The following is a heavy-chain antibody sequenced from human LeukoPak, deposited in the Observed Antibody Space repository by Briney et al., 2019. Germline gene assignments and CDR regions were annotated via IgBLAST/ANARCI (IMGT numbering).Heavy chain of an antibody. D-gene: IGHD6-13*01. Sequence: ASVKVSCKVSGYTFTRYNFHWVRQAPGQGLEWMGWISPNSGATNYAQKFQGRVTLTSDTSTSTAYMGVNGLRSDDTAVYSCVRGGGTSWFDYWGQGTPVTVSS. CDR1: GYTFTRYN. J-gene: IGHJ4*02. CDR2: ISPNSGAT. CDR3: VRGGGTSWFDY. V-gene: IGHV1-2*02.